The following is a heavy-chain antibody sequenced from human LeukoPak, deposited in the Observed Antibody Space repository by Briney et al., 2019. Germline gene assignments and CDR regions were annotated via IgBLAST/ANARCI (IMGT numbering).Heavy chain of an antibody. CDR2: ISYDGSNK. CDR3: AKEKPRYSYGTGSFDY. CDR1: GFTFSSHG. J-gene: IGHJ4*02. Sequence: GRSLRLSCAASGFTFSSHGMHWVRQAPGKGLEWVAVISYDGSNKYYADSVKGRFTISRDNSKNTLYLQMNSLRAEDTAVYYCAKEKPRYSYGTGSFDYWGQGTLVTVSS. D-gene: IGHD5-18*01. V-gene: IGHV3-30*18.